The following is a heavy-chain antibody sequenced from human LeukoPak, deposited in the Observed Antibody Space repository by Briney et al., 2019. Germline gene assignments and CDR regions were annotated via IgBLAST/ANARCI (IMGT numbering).Heavy chain of an antibody. Sequence: GASVKVSCKASGYTFTACYIHWVRQAPGQGLEWMGWINPNSGATKCAQNFQGRVTMTRDTSISTAYMEVSDLKSDDTALYYCARVLRYFGTFDPWGQGTLVTVSS. CDR2: INPNSGAT. D-gene: IGHD3-9*01. V-gene: IGHV1-2*02. CDR3: ARVLRYFGTFDP. J-gene: IGHJ5*02. CDR1: GYTFTACY.